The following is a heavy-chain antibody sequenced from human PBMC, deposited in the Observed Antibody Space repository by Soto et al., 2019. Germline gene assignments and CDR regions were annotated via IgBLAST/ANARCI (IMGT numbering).Heavy chain of an antibody. CDR1: GFTFSTYA. CDR2: ISGSGGST. J-gene: IGHJ4*02. D-gene: IGHD6-6*01. CDR3: AKNWDTTSSSSSH. Sequence: EVQLLESGGGLVQPGGSLRLSCAASGFTFSTYAMSWVRQAPGKGLEWVSAISGSGGSTYYADSVKGRFTISRDKSKKTLYLQMNRLRAEDTAVYYCAKNWDTTSSSSSHWGQGTLVTVSS. V-gene: IGHV3-23*01.